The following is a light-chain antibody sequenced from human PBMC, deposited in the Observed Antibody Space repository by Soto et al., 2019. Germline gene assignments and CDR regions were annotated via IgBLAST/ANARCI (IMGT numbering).Light chain of an antibody. V-gene: IGKV1-39*01. J-gene: IGKJ1*01. CDR3: QRSYSTPHT. Sequence: DIQMTQSPSSLSASVGDRVTITCRASQSISSYLNWYQQKPGKAPKLLIYAASSLQSGVPSRFSGSGSGTDFTLTISSLQPEDFATYYCQRSYSTPHTFGQGTKVDIK. CDR1: QSISSY. CDR2: AAS.